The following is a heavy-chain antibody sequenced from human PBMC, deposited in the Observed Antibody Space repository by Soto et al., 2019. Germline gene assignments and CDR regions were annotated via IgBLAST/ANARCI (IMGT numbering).Heavy chain of an antibody. CDR1: GFTFSSYA. CDR3: AKDITTSSIAAREFDY. D-gene: IGHD6-6*01. CDR2: ISGSGGST. Sequence: GGSLRLSCAASGFTFSSYAMSWVRQAPGKGLEWVSAISGSGGSTYYADSVKGRFTISRDNSKNTLYLQMNSLRAEDTAVYYCAKDITTSSIAAREFDYWGQGTLVTVSS. J-gene: IGHJ4*02. V-gene: IGHV3-23*01.